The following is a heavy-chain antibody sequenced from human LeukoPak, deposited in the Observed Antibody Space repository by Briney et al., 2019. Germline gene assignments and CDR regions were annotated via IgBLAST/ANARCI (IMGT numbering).Heavy chain of an antibody. CDR1: GFSFSSNW. J-gene: IGHJ4*02. CDR3: ARDYYGSGGYYP. Sequence: PGGSLRLSCAASGFSFSSNWMHWVRQAPGKGLVWVSRINYDGRSTSYADSVKGRFTVSRDNAKNTLYLQMNSLGAEDTAVYYCARDYYGSGGYYPWGQGTLVTVSS. D-gene: IGHD3-10*01. V-gene: IGHV3-74*01. CDR2: INYDGRST.